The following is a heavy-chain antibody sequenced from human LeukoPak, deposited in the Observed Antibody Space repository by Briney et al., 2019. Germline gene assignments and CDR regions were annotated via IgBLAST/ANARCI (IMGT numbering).Heavy chain of an antibody. CDR3: EREGVAAAGKLDY. V-gene: IGHV4-59*01. CDR1: GVSIGSYY. J-gene: IGHJ4*02. Sequence: SETLSLTCTVSGVSIGSYYWSWIRQPPGKGLEWIGYIYYSGSTNYNPSLKSRVTISLDTSKNQFSMNLISVTAADTAVYYCEREGVAAAGKLDYWGQGALVTVSS. D-gene: IGHD6-13*01. CDR2: IYYSGST.